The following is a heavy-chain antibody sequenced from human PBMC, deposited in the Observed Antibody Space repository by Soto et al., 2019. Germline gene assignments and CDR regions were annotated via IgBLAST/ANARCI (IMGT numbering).Heavy chain of an antibody. D-gene: IGHD2-8*02. V-gene: IGHV5-51*01. CDR1: GYAFIGDC. CDR3: ARGYCTATICDPWFDP. CDR2: IYPGDSDT. Sequence: GESQKIYWQGSGYAFIGDCIAWVRHYPGQGLEWMGIIYPGDSDTRYSPSFQGQVTISVDKSITTAYLQWSSLEASDTAMYYCARGYCTATICDPWFDPWGQGTLVTVSS. J-gene: IGHJ5*02.